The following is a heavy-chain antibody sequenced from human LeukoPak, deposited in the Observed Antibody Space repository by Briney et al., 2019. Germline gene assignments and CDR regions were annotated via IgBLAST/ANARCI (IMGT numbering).Heavy chain of an antibody. Sequence: AGSLRFSCPVEASSATILAIECDSQAPGEGLQWASTISGNGGRTTYPDSVKGRFTVSRDNSKKTLHLQMNSLRAEATTVYYCAIVLSTSIFHVLTVIVSCGQGNLVAVSS. J-gene: IGHJ4*02. CDR1: ASSATILA. CDR2: ISGNGGRT. V-gene: IGHV3-23*01. CDR3: AIVLSTSIFHVLTVIVS. D-gene: IGHD3-3*01.